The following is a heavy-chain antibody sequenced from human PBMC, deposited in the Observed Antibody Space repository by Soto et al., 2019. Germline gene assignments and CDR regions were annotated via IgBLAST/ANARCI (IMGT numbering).Heavy chain of an antibody. CDR2: ISRSGGSP. CDR1: GFPFSNYA. Sequence: GGSLRLACSASGFPFSNYAMSWVRQAPGKGLEWVSAISRSGGSPYYADSVRGRFTVSRDNSKHTLYLQMNSLRAEDTAVYYCARRLDYDILTGTIDYWGQGTLVTVSS. J-gene: IGHJ4*02. CDR3: ARRLDYDILTGTIDY. V-gene: IGHV3-23*01. D-gene: IGHD3-9*01.